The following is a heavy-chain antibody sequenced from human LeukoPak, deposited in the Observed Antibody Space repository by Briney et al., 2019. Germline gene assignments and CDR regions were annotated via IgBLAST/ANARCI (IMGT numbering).Heavy chain of an antibody. V-gene: IGHV4-59*01. CDR2: MYYSGNP. D-gene: IGHD3-10*01. Sequence: SGTLSLTCTVSGVSISNYYWSWVRQPPGKRLEWIAYMYYSGNPKYSRSLESGVTMSAEKTNNQVSLTMAAVTAADMAVYYCASRHGRGGAFDYWGRGTLVTVSS. J-gene: IGHJ4*02. CDR1: GVSISNYY. CDR3: ASRHGRGGAFDY.